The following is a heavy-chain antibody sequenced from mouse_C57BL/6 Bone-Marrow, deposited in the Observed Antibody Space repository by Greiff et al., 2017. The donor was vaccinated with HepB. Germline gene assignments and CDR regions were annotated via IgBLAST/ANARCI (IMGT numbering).Heavy chain of an antibody. Sequence: EVMLVESGGGLVQPGGSLKLSCAASGFTFSDYYMYWVRQTPEKRLEWVAYISNGGGSTYYPDTVKGRFTISRDNAKNTLYLQMSRLKSEDTAMYYCARLGSSGYGFAYWGQGTLVTVSA. D-gene: IGHD3-2*02. J-gene: IGHJ3*01. CDR3: ARLGSSGYGFAY. CDR1: GFTFSDYY. V-gene: IGHV5-12*01. CDR2: ISNGGGST.